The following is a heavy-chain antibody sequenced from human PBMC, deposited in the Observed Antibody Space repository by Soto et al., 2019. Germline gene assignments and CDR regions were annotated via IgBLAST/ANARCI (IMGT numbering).Heavy chain of an antibody. CDR2: SCGSGGGR. Sequence: AGSLRLSCAVSGFTFSSCGMCWGRLAPGPGLGLVSASCGSGGGRYYADSVMGRFAISRDNSKNTLYLQMHSPRAEATAVYDCTKPDAKHTVVTPCTYGGQGXRVTAS. CDR1: GFTFSSCG. CDR3: TKPDAKHTVVTPCTY. V-gene: IGHV3-23*01. J-gene: IGHJ4*02. D-gene: IGHD2-21*02.